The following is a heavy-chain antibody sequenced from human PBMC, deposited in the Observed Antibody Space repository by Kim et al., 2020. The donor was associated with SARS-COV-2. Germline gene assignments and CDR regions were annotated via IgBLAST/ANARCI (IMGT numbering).Heavy chain of an antibody. J-gene: IGHJ4*02. V-gene: IGHV1-46*01. D-gene: IGHD3-10*01. Sequence: YAQKFQGRVTMTRDTSTSTVYMELSSLRSEDTAVYYCARENYYGSRPFDYWGQGTLVTVSS. CDR3: ARENYYGSRPFDY.